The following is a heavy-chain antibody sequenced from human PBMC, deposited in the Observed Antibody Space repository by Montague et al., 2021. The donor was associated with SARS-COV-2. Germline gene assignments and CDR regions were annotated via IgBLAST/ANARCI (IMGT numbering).Heavy chain of an antibody. V-gene: IGHV4-61*02. D-gene: IGHD2-2*01. CDR3: TIEGHITTICSGCPRNWFDP. CDR2: ISTTGSP. J-gene: IGHJ5*02. Sequence: TLSLTCTLSGDSISRNNLYWTWIRQPAGKGLEWIGCISTTGSPEYXPSLKSRVTLSLDTSKNQFSLRLSSVTAADTAMYYCTIEGHITTICSGCPRNWFDPWGQGTLVTVSS. CDR1: GDSISRNNLY.